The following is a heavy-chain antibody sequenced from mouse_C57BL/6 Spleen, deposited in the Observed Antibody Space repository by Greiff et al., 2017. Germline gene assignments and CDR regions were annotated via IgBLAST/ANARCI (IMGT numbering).Heavy chain of an antibody. CDR2: IDPSDSYT. D-gene: IGHD2-4*01. V-gene: IGHV1-69*01. J-gene: IGHJ3*01. Sequence: QVQLQQSGTELVMPGASVKLSCKASGYTFTSYWMHWVKQRPGQGLEWIGEIDPSDSYTNYNQKFKGKSTLPVDKSSSTAYMQLSSLTSEDSAVYYCARYDYSWFAYRGQGTLVIVS. CDR3: ARYDYSWFAY. CDR1: GYTFTSYW.